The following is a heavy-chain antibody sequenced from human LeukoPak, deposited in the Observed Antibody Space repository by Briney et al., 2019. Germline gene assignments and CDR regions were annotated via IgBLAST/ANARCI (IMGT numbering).Heavy chain of an antibody. V-gene: IGHV4-59*01. J-gene: IGHJ3*02. CDR1: GGSISSYY. Sequence: SETLSLTCTVSGGSISSYYWSWIRQPPGEGLEWIGYIYYSGSTNYNPSLKSRVTISVDTSKNQFSLKLSSVTAADTAVYYCARDRFIGGLAIDIWGQGTMVTVSS. CDR2: IYYSGST. CDR3: ARDRFIGGLAIDI. D-gene: IGHD3-16*01.